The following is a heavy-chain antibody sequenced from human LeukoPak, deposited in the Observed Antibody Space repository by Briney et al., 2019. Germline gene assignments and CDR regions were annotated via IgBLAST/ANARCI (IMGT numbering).Heavy chain of an antibody. V-gene: IGHV3-7*04. D-gene: IGHD6-13*01. CDR3: ARGSPGTAAGTFDP. Sequence: PGGSLRLSCAVSGFTFSSYWMNWVRQAPGKGLEWVANIKQDGSEKYYVDSVKGRFTISRDNAKTSLYLQMDSLRVEDTAVYYCARGSPGTAAGTFDPWGQGTLVTVSS. CDR2: IKQDGSEK. CDR1: GFTFSSYW. J-gene: IGHJ5*02.